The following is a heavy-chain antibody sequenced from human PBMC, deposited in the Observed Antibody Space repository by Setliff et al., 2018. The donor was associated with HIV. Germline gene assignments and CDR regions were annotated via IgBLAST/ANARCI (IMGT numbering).Heavy chain of an antibody. Sequence: SETLSLTCTVSGGSISSGDYYWSWIRQPPGKGLEWIGSICYSGSTYYNPPLKSRVTISVDTSKNQFSLKLSSVTAADTAVYYCAISYYYGSGIPGYYFDYWGQGTLVTVSS. CDR2: ICYSGST. CDR3: AISYYYGSGIPGYYFDY. D-gene: IGHD3-10*01. J-gene: IGHJ4*02. CDR1: GGSISSGDYY. V-gene: IGHV4-39*01.